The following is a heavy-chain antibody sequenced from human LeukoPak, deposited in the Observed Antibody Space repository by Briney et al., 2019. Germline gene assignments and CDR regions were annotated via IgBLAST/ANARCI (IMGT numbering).Heavy chain of an antibody. CDR2: INSDGSST. CDR1: GFTFSSYW. V-gene: IGHV3-74*01. D-gene: IGHD2-2*01. CDR3: ARVGSHCSSTSCYYYFDY. J-gene: IGHJ4*02. Sequence: GGSLRLSCAASGFTFSSYWMRWVRQAPGKGLVWVSRINSDGSSTSYADSVKGRFTISRDNAKNTLYLQMNSLRAEDTAVYYCARVGSHCSSTSCYYYFDYWGQGTLVTVSS.